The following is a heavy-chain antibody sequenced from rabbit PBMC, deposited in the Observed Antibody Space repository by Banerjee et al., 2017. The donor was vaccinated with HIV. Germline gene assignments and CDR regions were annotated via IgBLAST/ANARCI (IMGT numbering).Heavy chain of an antibody. D-gene: IGHD6-1*01. Sequence: QEELEESGGGLVKPEGSLTLTCKASGFSFSDRDVMCWVRQAPGKGLEWIAFIYPDYRRTTYATRVDGRFTISHDKAQNTVFLQMTSLTAADTATYFCSRDRTYGPGGYAYPTGYGMDLWGPGTLVTVS. CDR3: SRDRTYGPGGYAYPTGYGMDL. CDR2: IYPDYRRTT. J-gene: IGHJ6*01. V-gene: IGHV1S45*01. CDR1: GFSFSDRDV.